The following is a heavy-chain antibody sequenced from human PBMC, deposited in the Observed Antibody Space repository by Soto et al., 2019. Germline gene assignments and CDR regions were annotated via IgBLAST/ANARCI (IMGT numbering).Heavy chain of an antibody. CDR3: TRGEASKSGAHYDYVWGPEIHYGMDA. V-gene: IGHV3-49*03. Sequence: GGSLRLSCTASGFTFCDYAMSWFRQAPGKGLEWVGFIRSKAYGGTTEYAASVKGRFTISRDDSKSIAYLQMNSLKTEDTAVYYCTRGEASKSGAHYDYVWGPEIHYGMDAWGQGTTVSV. CDR1: GFTFCDYA. CDR2: IRSKAYGGTT. J-gene: IGHJ6*02. D-gene: IGHD3-16*01.